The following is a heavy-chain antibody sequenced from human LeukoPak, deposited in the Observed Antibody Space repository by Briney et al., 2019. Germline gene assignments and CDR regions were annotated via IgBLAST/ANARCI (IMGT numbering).Heavy chain of an antibody. V-gene: IGHV3-30*02. CDR2: VHYDGSNN. Sequence: GGSLRLSCAASGFSFSSYGMHWVRQAPGKGLEWVAFVHYDGSNNYYADSVKGRFTISTHNSKNTLFLQMNSLRAEDTAVYYCARVHGDRSFYYYMDVWGKGTTVTVSS. J-gene: IGHJ6*03. CDR1: GFSFSSYG. CDR3: ARVHGDRSFYYYMDV.